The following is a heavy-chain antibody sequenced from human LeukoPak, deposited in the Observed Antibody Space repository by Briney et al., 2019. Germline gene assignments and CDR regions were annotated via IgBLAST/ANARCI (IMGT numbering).Heavy chain of an antibody. J-gene: IGHJ4*02. CDR1: GFTFSSYS. CDR2: ISSSSSYI. Sequence: GGSLRLSCAASGFTFSSYSMNWVRQAPGKGLEWVSSISSSSSYIYYADSVKGRFTISRDNAKNSLYLQMSSLRAEDTAVYYCARVPYDYVWGSEGYWGQGTLVTASS. CDR3: ARVPYDYVWGSEGY. D-gene: IGHD3-16*01. V-gene: IGHV3-21*01.